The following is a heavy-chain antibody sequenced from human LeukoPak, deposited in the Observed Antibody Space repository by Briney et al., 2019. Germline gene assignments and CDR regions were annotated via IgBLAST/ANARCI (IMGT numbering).Heavy chain of an antibody. D-gene: IGHD2-21*01. J-gene: IGHJ6*02. CDR1: GFTFSSYA. CDR2: IRGSGGST. V-gene: IGHV3-23*01. Sequence: GGSLRLSCAASGFTFSSYAMSWVRQAPGKGLEWVSAIRGSGGSTYYADSVKGRFTISRDNSKNTLYLQMNSLRAEDTAVYYCAKGGENPLDYYYYGMDVWGQGTTVTVSS. CDR3: AKGGENPLDYYYYGMDV.